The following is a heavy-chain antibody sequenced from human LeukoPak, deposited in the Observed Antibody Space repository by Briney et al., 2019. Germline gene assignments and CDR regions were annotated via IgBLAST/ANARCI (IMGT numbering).Heavy chain of an antibody. D-gene: IGHD6-19*01. CDR3: ARDGSSGWYGDWIDP. V-gene: IGHV1-18*01. Sequence: GASVKVSCKASGYTFTSHDISWVRQAPGQGLEWVGWIGPHNGNTNYAQKIQDRVTTTTDTSTSTAYMELRSLTSDDTAVNYCARDGSSGWYGDWIDPWGQGTLVTVSS. CDR2: IGPHNGNT. CDR1: GYTFTSHD. J-gene: IGHJ5*02.